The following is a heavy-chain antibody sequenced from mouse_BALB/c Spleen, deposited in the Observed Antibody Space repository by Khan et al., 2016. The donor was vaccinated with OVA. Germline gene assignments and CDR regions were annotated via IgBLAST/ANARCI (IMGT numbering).Heavy chain of an antibody. CDR2: ISYSGSH. Sequence: EVQLQESGPGLVKPSQSLSLTCTVTGYSITSGYGWNWIRQFQGNKLEWMGYISYSGSHNYNPYLTSRIPITRATSKNQVLLQVKSVTTEATATYVCAITARIKYWGQGTTLTVSS. CDR1: GYSITSGYG. D-gene: IGHD1-2*01. CDR3: AITARIKY. V-gene: IGHV3-2*02. J-gene: IGHJ2*01.